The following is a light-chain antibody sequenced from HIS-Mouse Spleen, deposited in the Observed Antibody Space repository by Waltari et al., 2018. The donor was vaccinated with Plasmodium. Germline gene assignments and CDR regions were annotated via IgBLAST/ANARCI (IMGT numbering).Light chain of an antibody. CDR1: QSVSRSY. CDR3: QQYGSSPYT. Sequence: EIVLTQSPGTLSLSPGERATLSCRASQSVSRSYVAWDQQKPGQAPRLLIYGASSRATGIPDRFSGSGSGTDFTLTISRLEPEDFAVYYCQQYGSSPYTFGQGTKLEIK. V-gene: IGKV3-20*01. J-gene: IGKJ2*01. CDR2: GAS.